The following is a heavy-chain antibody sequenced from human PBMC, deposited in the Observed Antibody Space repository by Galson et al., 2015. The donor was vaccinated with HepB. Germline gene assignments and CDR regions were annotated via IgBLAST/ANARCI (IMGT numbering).Heavy chain of an antibody. D-gene: IGHD3-3*01. V-gene: IGHV3-7*01. CDR1: GFTFSTYW. CDR2: IMQDGSEK. CDR3: ARYDFWTGSYQDY. Sequence: SLRLSCAASGFTFSTYWMSWVRQAPGKGLEWVAKIMQDGSEKYFVDSVKGRFTISRDNAKNSLYLHMSSLRAEDTGVYYCARYDFWTGSYQDYWGQGTLVTISS. J-gene: IGHJ4*02.